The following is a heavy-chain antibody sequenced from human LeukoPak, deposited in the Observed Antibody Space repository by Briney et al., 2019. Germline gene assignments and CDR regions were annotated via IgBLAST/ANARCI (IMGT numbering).Heavy chain of an antibody. CDR1: GGSISSYY. D-gene: IGHD5-12*01. CDR2: IYYSGST. Sequence: PSETLSLTCTVSGGSISSYYWSWIRQPPGKGPEWIGYIYYSGSTNYNPSLKSRVTISVDTSKNQFSLKLSSVTAADTAVYYCARGPSLGVATSYLDYWGQGTLVTVSS. V-gene: IGHV4-59*01. J-gene: IGHJ4*02. CDR3: ARGPSLGVATSYLDY.